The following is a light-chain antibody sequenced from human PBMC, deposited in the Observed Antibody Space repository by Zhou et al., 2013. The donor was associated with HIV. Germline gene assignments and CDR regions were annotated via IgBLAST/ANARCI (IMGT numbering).Light chain of an antibody. CDR2: DAS. J-gene: IGKJ5*01. CDR1: QDIVTY. V-gene: IGKV1-9*01. Sequence: QLTQSPSSLSASIGDRVTITCRASQDIVTYLAWYQQIPGKAPRVLIYDASTLQTGVSSRFSGSGSGAEFTLSISGLQREDFAIYYCQQLNSFPLTFGQGTRLEIK. CDR3: QQLNSFPLT.